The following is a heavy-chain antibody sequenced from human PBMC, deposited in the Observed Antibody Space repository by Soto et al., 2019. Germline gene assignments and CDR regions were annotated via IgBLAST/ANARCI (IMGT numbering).Heavy chain of an antibody. CDR2: IIPILGIA. Sequence: QVQLVQSGAEVKKPGSSVKVSCKASGGTFSSYTISWVRQAPGQGLEWMGRIIPILGIANYAQKFQGRVTMTADKSTSTANMELSSLRSEDTAVDYCARENAYSGYAGPDGEYYYYMDVWGKGTTVTVSS. J-gene: IGHJ6*03. D-gene: IGHD5-12*01. CDR3: ARENAYSGYAGPDGEYYYYMDV. CDR1: GGTFSSYT. V-gene: IGHV1-69*08.